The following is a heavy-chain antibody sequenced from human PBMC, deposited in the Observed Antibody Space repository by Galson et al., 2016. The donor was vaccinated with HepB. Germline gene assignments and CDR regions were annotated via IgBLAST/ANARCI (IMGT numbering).Heavy chain of an antibody. J-gene: IGHJ4*02. CDR3: ARWPRYYDTNGYLDY. D-gene: IGHD3-22*01. CDR2: ISFDGTNA. Sequence: SLRLSCAPSGFTFSTYAMHWVRQAPGKGLEWLALISFDGTNAYYPDSMKGRFTISRDNSMNTLYLQMSSLRAEDTAVYYCARWPRYYDTNGYLDYWGQGILVTVSS. V-gene: IGHV3-30-3*01. CDR1: GFTFSTYA.